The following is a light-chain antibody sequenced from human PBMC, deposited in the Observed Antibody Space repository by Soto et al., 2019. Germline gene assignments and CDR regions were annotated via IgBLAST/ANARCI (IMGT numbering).Light chain of an antibody. CDR2: GAS. V-gene: IGKV3-15*01. CDR1: QSVSSN. J-gene: IGKJ1*01. Sequence: EIVMTQSPATLSVSPGERATLSCRASQSVSSNLAWYQQKPGQAPRLLIYGASTRATGIPARFSGSGSGTEFTLTISGLQSEDFVVYYCQQYNNWLVTFGQGTKVEIK. CDR3: QQYNNWLVT.